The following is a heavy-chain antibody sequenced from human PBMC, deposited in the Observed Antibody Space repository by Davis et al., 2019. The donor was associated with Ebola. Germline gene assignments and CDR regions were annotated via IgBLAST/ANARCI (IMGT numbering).Heavy chain of an antibody. V-gene: IGHV4-39*07. CDR1: GGSISSSSYY. J-gene: IGHJ6*02. CDR2: IYHSGST. CDR3: AAGDYYDYGMDV. D-gene: IGHD4-17*01. Sequence: GSLRLSCTVSGGSISSSSYYWGWIRQPPGKGLEWIGEIYHSGSTNYNPSLKSRVTISVDKSKNQFSLKLSSVTAADTAVYYCAAGDYYDYGMDVWGQGTTVTVSS.